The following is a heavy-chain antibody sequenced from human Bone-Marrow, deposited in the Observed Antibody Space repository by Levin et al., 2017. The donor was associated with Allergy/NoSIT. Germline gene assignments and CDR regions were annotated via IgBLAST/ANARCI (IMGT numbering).Heavy chain of an antibody. CDR3: TRSRSAGGYVDASDV. V-gene: IGHV3-49*04. J-gene: IGHJ3*01. Sequence: PGGSLRLSCTASGFSFGDYTMSWVRQTPGKRLEWLGLIRSKAYGETTEYPASVKGTIRISRDDSKNIAYLQINSLKTDDSALYYCTRSRSAGGYVDASDVWGPGTVVTVSS. CDR1: GFSFGDYT. CDR2: IRSKAYGETT. D-gene: IGHD5-12*01.